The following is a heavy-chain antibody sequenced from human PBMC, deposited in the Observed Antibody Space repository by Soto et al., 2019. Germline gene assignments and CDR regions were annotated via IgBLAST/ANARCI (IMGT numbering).Heavy chain of an antibody. V-gene: IGHV3-30-3*01. Sequence: PGVSLRLSCAASGFTFSSYAMHWVRQAPGKGLEWVAVISDDGSKKYSADSMKVRFTRTRDNSKNTTYPQMNRLRAEDTAVYYCERGPGRDGYNFSFDYCGQGPLITVYS. CDR3: ERGPGRDGYNFSFDY. J-gene: IGHJ4*02. CDR1: GFTFSSYA. D-gene: IGHD5-12*01. CDR2: ISDDGSKK.